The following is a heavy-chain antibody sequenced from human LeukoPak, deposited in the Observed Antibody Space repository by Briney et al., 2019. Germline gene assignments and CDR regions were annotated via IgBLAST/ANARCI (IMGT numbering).Heavy chain of an antibody. J-gene: IGHJ4*02. CDR3: ARDRDSSGSWEVNFDH. CDR2: IKNDGGEK. V-gene: IGHV3-7*03. Sequence: GGSLRLSCTASGFTFNDYYMSWIRQAPGKGLEWVATIKNDGGEKFYVDSVKGRFTISRDDAKDSLFLQMNNLRAEDTAVYYCARDRDSSGSWEVNFDHWGQGTLVTVSS. CDR1: GFTFNDYY. D-gene: IGHD6-13*01.